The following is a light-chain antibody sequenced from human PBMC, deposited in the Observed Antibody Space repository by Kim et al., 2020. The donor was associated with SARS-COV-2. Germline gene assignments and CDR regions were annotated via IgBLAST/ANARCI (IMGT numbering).Light chain of an antibody. CDR1: QSLLHINGNNY. J-gene: IGKJ2*01. CDR3: IQVLQTPPHP. Sequence: DLVLTQSPLSLSVTPGEPASISCRSSQSLLHINGNNYLDWYLQKPGQPPQLLIYLGSNRASGVPDRVSGRGTGTDFTLKISRVEAEDVGVYYCIQVLQTPPHPFGQGTKLEI. CDR2: LGS. V-gene: IGKV2-28*01.